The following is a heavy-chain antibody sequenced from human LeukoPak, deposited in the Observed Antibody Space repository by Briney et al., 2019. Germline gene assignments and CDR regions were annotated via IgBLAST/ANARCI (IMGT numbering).Heavy chain of an antibody. CDR1: GFTFSTHN. CDR2: ISSSSRYI. V-gene: IGHV3-21*01. CDR3: ARASPIPSVGDSYYYYMDV. D-gene: IGHD3-16*01. J-gene: IGHJ6*03. Sequence: GGSLRLSCAASGFTFSTHNMNWVRQAPRKGLEWVSSISSSSRYIYYASSVKGRFTISRDNAKNSLYLQMNSLRAEDTAWYYCARASPIPSVGDSYYYYMDVWGKGTTVTVSS.